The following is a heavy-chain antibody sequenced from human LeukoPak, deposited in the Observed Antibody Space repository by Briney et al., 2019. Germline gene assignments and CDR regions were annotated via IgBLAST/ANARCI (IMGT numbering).Heavy chain of an antibody. Sequence: GGSWRLSCAASGFSFSDYYMSCIRQAPGKGLEWVSYMSNSAGTIYYADSVKGRFSISRDNTKNSLYLQMNSLRAEDTAVYYCASVLWFGGIFFDYWGQGVLVTVSS. V-gene: IGHV3-11*01. CDR2: MSNSAGTI. D-gene: IGHD3-10*01. CDR1: GFSFSDYY. CDR3: ASVLWFGGIFFDY. J-gene: IGHJ4*02.